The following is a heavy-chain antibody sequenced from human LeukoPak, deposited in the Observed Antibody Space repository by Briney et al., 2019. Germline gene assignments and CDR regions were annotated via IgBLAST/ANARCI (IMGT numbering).Heavy chain of an antibody. Sequence: PGGSLRLSCAASGFAFSSYAMSWVRQAPGKGLEWVSAISGSGGSTYYADSVKGRFTISRDNSKNTLYLQMNSLRAEDTAVYYCAKDRRPSYYFDYWGQGTLVTVSS. J-gene: IGHJ4*02. CDR2: ISGSGGST. CDR1: GFAFSSYA. CDR3: AKDRRPSYYFDY. V-gene: IGHV3-23*01.